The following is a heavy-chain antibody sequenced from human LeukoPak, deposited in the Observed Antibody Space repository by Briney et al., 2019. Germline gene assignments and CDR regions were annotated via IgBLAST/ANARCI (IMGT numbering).Heavy chain of an antibody. V-gene: IGHV4-39*01. CDR2: IYYSGSA. Sequence: SETLSLTCTVSGGSISSGSYYWAWIRQPPGKGLEWIGTIYYSGSAYYNPSLKSRVTISADKSKNQSSLKLRSVTAADTAVYYCARLWSTDCSSGTCPHQPNYWGQGILVTVSS. CDR1: GGSISSGSYY. CDR3: ARLWSTDCSSGTCPHQPNY. D-gene: IGHD2-15*01. J-gene: IGHJ4*02.